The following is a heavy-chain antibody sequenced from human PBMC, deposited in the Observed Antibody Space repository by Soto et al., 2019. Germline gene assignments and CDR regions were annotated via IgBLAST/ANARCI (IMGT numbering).Heavy chain of an antibody. V-gene: IGHV3-30*18. CDR1: GFTFSSYG. D-gene: IGHD1-26*01. CDR2: ISYDGSNK. J-gene: IGHJ6*02. Sequence: GGSRNLSCAPSGFTFSSYGMHGVRQAPGKGLERVAVISYDGSNKYYADSVKGRFTISRDNSKNTLYLQMNSLRAEDTAVYYCAKVPRGEVGATSYYYYGMDVWGQGTTVTVSS. CDR3: AKVPRGEVGATSYYYYGMDV.